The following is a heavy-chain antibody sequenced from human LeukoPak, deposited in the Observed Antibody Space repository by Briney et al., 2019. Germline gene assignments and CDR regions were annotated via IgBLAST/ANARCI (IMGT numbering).Heavy chain of an antibody. V-gene: IGHV5-51*01. D-gene: IGHD2-2*02. CDR2: IYPGDSDT. J-gene: IGHJ6*03. CDR3: ARDASVPAAIPSTHYYYYYYMDV. CDR1: GYSFTSYW. Sequence: GESQKISCKGSGYSFTSYWIGWVRQMPGKGLEWMGIIYPGDSDTRYSPSFQGQVTISADKSISTAYLQWSSLKASDTAMYYCARDASVPAAIPSTHYYYYYYMDVWGKGTTVTVSS.